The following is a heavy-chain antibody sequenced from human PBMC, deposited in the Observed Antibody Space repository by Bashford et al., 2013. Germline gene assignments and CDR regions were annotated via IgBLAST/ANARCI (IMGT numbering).Heavy chain of an antibody. CDR2: INHSGST. CDR1: GGSFSGYY. CDR3: ASVRALPD. Sequence: SETLSLTCAVYGGSFSGYYWSWIRQPPGKGLEWIGEINHSGSTNYNPSLKSRVTISVDTSKNQFSLKLSSVTAADTAVYYCASVRALPDWGQGTLVTVSS. D-gene: IGHD6-6*01. V-gene: IGHV4-34*01. J-gene: IGHJ4*02.